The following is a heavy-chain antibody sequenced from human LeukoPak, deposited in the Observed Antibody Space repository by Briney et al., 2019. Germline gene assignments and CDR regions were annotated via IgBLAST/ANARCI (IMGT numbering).Heavy chain of an antibody. CDR3: AREEGGMGFDY. V-gene: IGHV3-7*03. CDR2: IQDDGSVK. J-gene: IGHJ4*02. CDR1: GFTFSKSW. Sequence: GGSLRLSCAASGFTFSKSWMGWVRQAPGQGLEWVAAIQDDGSVKDYVDSVKGRFTISRDNAKNSLYLQMNSLRAEDTAVYYCAREEGGMGFDYWGQGTLVTVSS. D-gene: IGHD3-16*01.